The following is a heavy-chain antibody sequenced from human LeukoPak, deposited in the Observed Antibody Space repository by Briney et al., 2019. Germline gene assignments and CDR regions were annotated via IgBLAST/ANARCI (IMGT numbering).Heavy chain of an antibody. J-gene: IGHJ3*02. D-gene: IGHD2-2*01. CDR3: ARERYCSSTSCYLRQQDAFDI. CDR1: GFTFSSYW. V-gene: IGHV3-23*01. Sequence: PGGSLRLSCAASGFTFSSYWMSWVRQAPGKGLEWVSAISGSGGSTYYADSVKGRFTISRDNSKNTLYLQMNSLRAEDTAVYYCARERYCSSTSCYLRQQDAFDIWGQGTMVTVSS. CDR2: ISGSGGST.